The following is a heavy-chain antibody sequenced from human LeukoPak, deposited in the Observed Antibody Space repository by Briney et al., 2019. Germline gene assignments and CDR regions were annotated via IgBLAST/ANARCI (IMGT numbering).Heavy chain of an antibody. J-gene: IGHJ6*02. V-gene: IGHV3-11*06. CDR2: ISSSSSYT. D-gene: IGHD2-2*01. CDR3: ARAGIVVVPAALPYYYGMDV. CDR1: GFTFSDYY. Sequence: GGSLRLSCAASGFTFSDYYMSWIRQALGKGLEWVSYISSSSSYTNYADSVKGRFTISRDNAKNSLYLQMNSLRAEDTAVYYCARAGIVVVPAALPYYYGMDVWGQGTTVTVSS.